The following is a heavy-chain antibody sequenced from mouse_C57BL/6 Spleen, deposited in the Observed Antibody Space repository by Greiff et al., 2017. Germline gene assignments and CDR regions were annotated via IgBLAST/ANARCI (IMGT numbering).Heavy chain of an antibody. Sequence: EVMLVESGGDLVKPGGSLKLSCAASGFTFSSYGMSWVRQTPDKRLEWVATISSGGSYTYYPDSVKGRFTISRDNAKNTLYLQMSSLKSEDTAMYYCARQGRSNDDAMDYWGQGTSVTVSS. CDR2: ISSGGSYT. CDR1: GFTFSSYG. D-gene: IGHD2-12*01. CDR3: ARQGRSNDDAMDY. V-gene: IGHV5-6*01. J-gene: IGHJ4*01.